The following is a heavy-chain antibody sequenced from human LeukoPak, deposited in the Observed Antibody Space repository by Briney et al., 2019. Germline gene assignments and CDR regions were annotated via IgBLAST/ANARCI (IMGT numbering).Heavy chain of an antibody. J-gene: IGHJ3*02. Sequence: GGSLRLSCAASRFTFSSYWMSWVRQAPGKGLEWVANIKQDGSEKYYVDSVKGRFTISRDNAKNTLYLQMNSLRAEDTAVYYCARVGPQPLLWFGESQPTDAFDIWGQGTMVTVSS. CDR2: IKQDGSEK. CDR3: ARVGPQPLLWFGESQPTDAFDI. V-gene: IGHV3-7*01. D-gene: IGHD3-10*01. CDR1: RFTFSSYW.